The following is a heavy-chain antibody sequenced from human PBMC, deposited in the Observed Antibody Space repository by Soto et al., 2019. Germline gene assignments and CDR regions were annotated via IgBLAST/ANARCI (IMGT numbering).Heavy chain of an antibody. V-gene: IGHV4-39*01. CDR3: ARLGRHYDFWSGYYHNWFDP. CDR1: GGSISSSSYY. D-gene: IGHD3-3*01. Sequence: PSETLSLTCTVSGGSISSSSYYWGWIRQPPGKGLEWIGSIYYSGSTYYNPSLKSRVTISVDTSKNQFSLKLSSVTAADTAVFYCARLGRHYDFWSGYYHNWFDPWGQGTLVTVSS. CDR2: IYYSGST. J-gene: IGHJ5*02.